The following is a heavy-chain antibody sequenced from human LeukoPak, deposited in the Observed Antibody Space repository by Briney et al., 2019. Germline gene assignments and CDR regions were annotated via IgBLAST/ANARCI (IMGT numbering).Heavy chain of an antibody. J-gene: IGHJ4*02. CDR1: GGSISSLNL. Sequence: SETLSLTCIVSGGSISSLNLWSWLRPPPGKGLEWIGEMYLGGTTNFNPSLKSRVTILIDKSKNQLSLQLTSVTAADTAVYYCAGLEGRYSTDWFYFFDYWGQGALVTVSS. CDR3: AGLEGRYSTDWFYFFDY. CDR2: MYLGGTT. D-gene: IGHD6-19*01. V-gene: IGHV4-4*02.